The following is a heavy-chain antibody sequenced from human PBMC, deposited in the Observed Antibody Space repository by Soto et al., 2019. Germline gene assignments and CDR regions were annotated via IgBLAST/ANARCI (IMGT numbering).Heavy chain of an antibody. D-gene: IGHD3-9*01. Sequence: SETLSLTCTVSGGSISSGGYYWSWIRQHPGKGLEWIGYIYYSGSTYYNPSLKSRVTISVDTSKNQFSLKLSSVTAADTAVYYCARDRYDILTGYPDPWYYFDYWGQGTLVTVSS. CDR2: IYYSGST. CDR1: GGSISSGGYY. J-gene: IGHJ4*02. CDR3: ARDRYDILTGYPDPWYYFDY. V-gene: IGHV4-31*03.